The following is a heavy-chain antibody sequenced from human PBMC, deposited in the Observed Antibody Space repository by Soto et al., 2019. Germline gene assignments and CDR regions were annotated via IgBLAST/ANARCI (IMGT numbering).Heavy chain of an antibody. CDR2: IYPGDSDT. CDR3: ARRDRYDYIWGSYRPSPHPDDAFDI. D-gene: IGHD3-16*02. CDR1: GYSFTSDG. V-gene: IGHV5-51*01. Sequence: GEALKICXKGSGYSFTSDGIGWVRQMPGKGLEWMGIIYPGDSDTRYSPSFQGQVTISADKSISTAYLQWSSLKASDTAMYYCARRDRYDYIWGSYRPSPHPDDAFDIWGQGTMVTVSS. J-gene: IGHJ3*02.